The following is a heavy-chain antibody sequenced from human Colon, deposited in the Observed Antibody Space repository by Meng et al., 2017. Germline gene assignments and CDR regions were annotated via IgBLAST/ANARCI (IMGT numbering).Heavy chain of an antibody. Sequence: SVKVSCKASGGTFSSYTISWVRQAPGQGLEWMGRIIPILGIANYAQKFQGRATITADKSTSTAYMELSSLRSEDTAVYYCASRYGSGSPKHAYFQHWGQGTLVTVSS. D-gene: IGHD3-10*01. CDR1: GGTFSSYT. J-gene: IGHJ1*01. CDR3: ASRYGSGSPKHAYFQH. V-gene: IGHV1-69*02. CDR2: IIPILGIA.